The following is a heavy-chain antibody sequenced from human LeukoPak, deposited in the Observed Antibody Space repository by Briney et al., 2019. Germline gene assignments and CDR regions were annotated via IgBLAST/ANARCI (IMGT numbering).Heavy chain of an antibody. CDR2: FSGGGDSS. CDR3: AKSFTYYFDTSGYYFDN. Sequence: GGSLRLSCVASAFTFNNYWMHWVRQAPEKGLEWVSAFSGGGDSSYYADSVKGRFTISRDDSKSTLYLQMNSLRAEDTAVYYCAKSFTYYFDTSGYYFDNWGRGTLVTVSS. CDR1: AFTFNNYW. V-gene: IGHV3-23*01. D-gene: IGHD3-22*01. J-gene: IGHJ4*02.